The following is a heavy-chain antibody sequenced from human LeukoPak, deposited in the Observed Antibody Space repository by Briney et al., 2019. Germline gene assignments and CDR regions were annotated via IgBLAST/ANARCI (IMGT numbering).Heavy chain of an antibody. V-gene: IGHV1-69*01. CDR3: AARRGKYSSGWYNVDY. D-gene: IGHD6-19*01. J-gene: IGHJ4*02. CDR2: IIPIFGTA. Sequence: SVKVSCKASGGTFSSYAISWVRQAPGQGLEWMGGIIPIFGTANYAQKFQGRVTITADESTSTAYMELSSLRSEDTAVYYRAARRGKYSSGWYNVDYWGQGTLVTVSS. CDR1: GGTFSSYA.